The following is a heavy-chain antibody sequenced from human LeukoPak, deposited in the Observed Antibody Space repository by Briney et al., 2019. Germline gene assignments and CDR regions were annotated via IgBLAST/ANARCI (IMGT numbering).Heavy chain of an antibody. CDR2: FDPEDGET. D-gene: IGHD5-12*01. V-gene: IGHV1-24*01. CDR1: GYTLTELS. Sequence: ASLKVSCKVSGYTLTELSMHWVRQAPGKGLEWMGGFDPEDGETIYAQKFQGRVTMTEDTSTDTAYMELSSLRSEDTAVYYCATVWAGSDPFEYWGQGTLVTVSS. CDR3: ATVWAGSDPFEY. J-gene: IGHJ4*02.